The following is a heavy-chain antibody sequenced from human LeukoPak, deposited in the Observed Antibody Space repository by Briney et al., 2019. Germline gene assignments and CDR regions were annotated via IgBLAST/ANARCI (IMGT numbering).Heavy chain of an antibody. Sequence: PSETLSLTCTVSGVSISSSTYYWGWIRQPPGKGLEWIGSIYYSGSTYYNPSLKSRVTISVDTSKNQFSLKLSSVTAADTAVYYCARPVVVVAASLYYFDYWGRGTLVTVSS. CDR2: IYYSGST. V-gene: IGHV4-39*01. CDR1: GVSISSSTYY. CDR3: ARPVVVVAASLYYFDY. J-gene: IGHJ4*02. D-gene: IGHD2-15*01.